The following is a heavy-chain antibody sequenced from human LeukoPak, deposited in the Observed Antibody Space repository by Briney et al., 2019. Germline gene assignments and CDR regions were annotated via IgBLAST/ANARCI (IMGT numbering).Heavy chain of an antibody. J-gene: IGHJ4*02. V-gene: IGHV3-7*01. CDR1: GFTFSSHW. CDR2: IKQDGSEK. CDR3: ARLVEALGYSSSWYFDY. D-gene: IGHD6-13*01. Sequence: GGSLRLSCAASGFTFSSHWMSWVRQAPGKGLEWVANIKQDGSEKYYVDSVKGRFTISRDNAKNSLYLQMNSLRAEDTAVCYCARLVEALGYSSSWYFDYWGQGTLVTVSS.